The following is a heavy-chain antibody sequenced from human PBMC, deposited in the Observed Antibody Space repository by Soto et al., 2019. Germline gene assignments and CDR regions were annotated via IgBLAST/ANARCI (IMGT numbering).Heavy chain of an antibody. J-gene: IGHJ6*02. Sequence: PGESLKISCKGSGYIFSSYWIGWVRQMPGKGLEWMGRIDPSDSYTNYSPSLQGHVTISADKSISTAYLQWSSLKASDTAMYYCARIGSSSWYYGMDVWGQGTTVTVSS. CDR2: IDPSDSYT. V-gene: IGHV5-10-1*01. CDR3: ARIGSSSWYYGMDV. CDR1: GYIFSSYW. D-gene: IGHD6-13*01.